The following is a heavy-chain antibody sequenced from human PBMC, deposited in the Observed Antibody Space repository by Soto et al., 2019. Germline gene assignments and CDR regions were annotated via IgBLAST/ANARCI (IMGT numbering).Heavy chain of an antibody. CDR3: AREGVMALFDY. V-gene: IGHV4-59*01. Sequence: KASETLSLTCTVSGGSISSYYWSWIRQPPGKGLEWIGYIYYSGSTNYNPSLKSRVTISVDTSKNQFSLKLSSVTAADTAVYYCAREGVMALFDYWGQGTLVTVSS. CDR1: GGSISSYY. CDR2: IYYSGST. J-gene: IGHJ4*02.